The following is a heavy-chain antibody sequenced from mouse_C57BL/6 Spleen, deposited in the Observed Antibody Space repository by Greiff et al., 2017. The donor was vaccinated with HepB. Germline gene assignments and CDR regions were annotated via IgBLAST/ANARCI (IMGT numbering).Heavy chain of an antibody. CDR1: GYTFTDYY. CDR3: ASEDPCYAVDY. CDR2: INPNNGGT. V-gene: IGHV1-26*01. Sequence: EVQLQQSGPELVKPGASVKISCKASGYTFTDYYMNWVKQSHGKSLEWIGDINPNNGGTSYNQKFKGKATLTVDKSSSTAYMELRSLTSDDSAVYYCASEDPCYAVDYWGQGTSVTVSS. J-gene: IGHJ4*01.